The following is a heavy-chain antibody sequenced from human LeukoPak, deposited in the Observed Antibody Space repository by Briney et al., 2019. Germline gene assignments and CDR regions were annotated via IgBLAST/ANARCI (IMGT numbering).Heavy chain of an antibody. V-gene: IGHV3-74*01. CDR2: INSDGSTT. CDR1: GFTFSSYW. CDR3: ARDDYGGRGEFDY. J-gene: IGHJ4*02. D-gene: IGHD4-23*01. Sequence: QAGGSLRLSCAASGFTFSSYWMHWVRQAPGQGLVWVSRINSDGSTTTYADSVKGRSTISRDSAKNTLYLRMNSLRAEDTAVYYCARDDYGGRGEFDYWGQGTLVTVSS.